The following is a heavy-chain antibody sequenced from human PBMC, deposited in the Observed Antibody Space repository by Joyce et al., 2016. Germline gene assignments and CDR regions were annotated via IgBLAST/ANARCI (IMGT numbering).Heavy chain of an antibody. CDR3: ARGNYYMDV. CDR1: GFSLSTDRMG. V-gene: IGHV2-26*01. CDR2: IYSNAAK. J-gene: IGHJ6*03. Sequence: QVTLKESGPVLVKPTETLTLTCAVSGFSLSTDRMGVNWIRQPPGKALEWLAHIYSNAAKSYSTSLKSRLTISKDTSKSQVVLTMTNMDPVDTATYYCARGNYYMDVWGKGATVTVSS.